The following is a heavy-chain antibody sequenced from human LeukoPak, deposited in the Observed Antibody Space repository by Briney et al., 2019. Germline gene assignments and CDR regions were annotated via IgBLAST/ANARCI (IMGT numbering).Heavy chain of an antibody. V-gene: IGHV4-34*01. D-gene: IGHD3-10*01. Sequence: TSETLSLTCAVYGGSFSGCYRSWIRQPPGKGLEWIGEINHSGSTNYNPSLKSRVTISVDTSKNQFSLKLSSVTAADTAVYYCARSYGPFDYWGQGTLVTVSS. J-gene: IGHJ4*02. CDR2: INHSGST. CDR3: ARSYGPFDY. CDR1: GGSFSGCY.